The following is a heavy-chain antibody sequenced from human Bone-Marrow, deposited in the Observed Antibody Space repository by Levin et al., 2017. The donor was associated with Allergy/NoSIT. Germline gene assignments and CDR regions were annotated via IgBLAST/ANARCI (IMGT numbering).Heavy chain of an antibody. Sequence: SETLSLTCAVSGYSITSGSYWGWIRQPPGKGLEWIGFIYHAGSTYYNPSLKSRVTMSVDTSKNQFSLKVTSVTAADTAVYYCARAANPRSGSVNWFEPWGQGTLVTVSS. J-gene: IGHJ5*02. CDR2: IYHAGST. V-gene: IGHV4-38-2*01. D-gene: IGHD3-10*01. CDR1: GYSITSGSY. CDR3: ARAANPRSGSVNWFEP.